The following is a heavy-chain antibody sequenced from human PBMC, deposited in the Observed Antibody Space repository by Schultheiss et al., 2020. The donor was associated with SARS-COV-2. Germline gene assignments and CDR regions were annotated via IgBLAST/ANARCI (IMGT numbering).Heavy chain of an antibody. J-gene: IGHJ5*02. Sequence: SETLSLTCTVSGVSISTGGYYWSWIRQPPGKGLKWIGDINHSGSTNYNPSLKSRVTISADTSKNQFSLKLSSVTAADTAIYYCARLDVGLDIWGQGTLVTVSS. V-gene: IGHV4-61*08. CDR3: ARLDVGLDI. D-gene: IGHD1-26*01. CDR2: INHSGST. CDR1: GVSISTGGYY.